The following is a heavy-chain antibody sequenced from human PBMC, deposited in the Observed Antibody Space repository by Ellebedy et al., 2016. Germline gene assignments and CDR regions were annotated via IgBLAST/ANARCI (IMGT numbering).Heavy chain of an antibody. CDR3: AKALGHQWGVDH. V-gene: IGHV3-30*18. J-gene: IGHJ4*02. CDR2: ISHDGRNK. Sequence: GGSLRLSXAASGFTFSSYGMNWFRQVPGKGLEWVALISHDGRNKYYADSVNGRFTISRDNSKSTLYLQMDSLRAEDTAIYYCAKALGHQWGVDHWGQGTLVTVSS. D-gene: IGHD1-26*01. CDR1: GFTFSSYG.